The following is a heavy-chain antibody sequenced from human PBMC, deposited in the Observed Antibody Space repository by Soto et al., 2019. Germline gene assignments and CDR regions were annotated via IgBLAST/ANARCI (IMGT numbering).Heavy chain of an antibody. J-gene: IGHJ4*02. V-gene: IGHV3-23*01. CDR1: GFIFSAYA. Sequence: SLRLSCAASGFIFSAYAMNWVRQAPGKGLEWVSAISGSGGSTYYADSLKGRFTISRDNSENTLYLQMNSLRAEDTAIYYCAKAPASSIAARRPFDYWGQGTLVTVSS. D-gene: IGHD6-6*01. CDR2: ISGSGGST. CDR3: AKAPASSIAARRPFDY.